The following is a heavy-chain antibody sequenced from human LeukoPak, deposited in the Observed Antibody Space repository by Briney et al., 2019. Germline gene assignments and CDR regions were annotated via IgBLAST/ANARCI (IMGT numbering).Heavy chain of an antibody. CDR3: ASYVLRYFDWLPFDY. J-gene: IGHJ4*02. Sequence: PSETLSLTCTVSGYSISSGYYWGWIRQPPGKGLEWIGEINHSGSTNYNPSLKSRVTISVDTSKNQFSLKLSSVTAADTAVYYCASYVLRYFDWLPFDYWGQGTLVTVSS. V-gene: IGHV4-38-2*02. CDR2: INHSGST. D-gene: IGHD3-9*01. CDR1: GYSISSGYY.